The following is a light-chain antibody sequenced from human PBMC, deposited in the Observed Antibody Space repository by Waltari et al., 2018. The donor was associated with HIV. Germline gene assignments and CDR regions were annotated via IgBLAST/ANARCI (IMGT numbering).Light chain of an antibody. CDR3: QSYDSSLRASV. CDR2: SDI. V-gene: IGLV1-40*01. J-gene: IGLJ2*01. CDR1: RSNIGAGYF. Sequence: QSALTQPPSVSGAPGQRVTISCTGNRSNIGAGYFVHWYQHLPGTAAQLLVYSDINRPSGVPDRFSGSKSGASAARVLTGLQAEDEADYYCQSYDSSLRASVFGGGTKLTVL.